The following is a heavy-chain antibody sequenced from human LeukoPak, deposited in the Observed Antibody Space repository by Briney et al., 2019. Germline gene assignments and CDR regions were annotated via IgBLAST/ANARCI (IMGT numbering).Heavy chain of an antibody. CDR1: GYTFTGYY. CDR3: ARFSLSSTVTTANFDY. CDR2: INPNSGGT. Sequence: ASVKVSCKASGYTFTGYYMHWVRQAPGQGLEWMGWINPNSGGTNYAQKFQGRVTMTRETSISTAYMELSRLRSDDTAVYYCARFSLSSTVTTANFDYWGQGTLVTVSS. D-gene: IGHD4-17*01. V-gene: IGHV1-2*02. J-gene: IGHJ4*02.